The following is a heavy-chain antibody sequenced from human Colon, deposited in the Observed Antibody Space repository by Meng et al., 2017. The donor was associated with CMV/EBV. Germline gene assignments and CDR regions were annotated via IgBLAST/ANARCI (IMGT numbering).Heavy chain of an antibody. J-gene: IGHJ4*02. CDR3: ARDYYASGSFDY. CDR1: QFTFSSYW. D-gene: IGHD3-10*01. CDR2: INQDGSVK. Sequence: GESLKISCAASQFTFSSYWMNWIRQGPGKGLEWVANINQDGSVKHYVDSLKGRFTISRDNAKNSLYLQMTSLRADDTAVYYCARDYYASGSFDYWGQGTLVTVSS. V-gene: IGHV3-7*01.